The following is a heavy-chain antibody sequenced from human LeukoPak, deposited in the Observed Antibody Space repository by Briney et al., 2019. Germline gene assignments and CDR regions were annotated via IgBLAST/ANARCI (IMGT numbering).Heavy chain of an antibody. CDR3: ARNNPMYYDILTGYYKSLSFDY. D-gene: IGHD3-9*01. CDR2: NYYSGNT. J-gene: IGHJ4*02. Sequence: SETLSLTCTVSGGSISSYYWSWIRQPPGKGLEWIGYNYYSGNTNYNPSLKSRVTISVDTSKNQFSLKLSSVTAADTAVYYCARNNPMYYDILTGYYKSLSFDYWGQGTLVTVSS. CDR1: GGSISSYY. V-gene: IGHV4-59*01.